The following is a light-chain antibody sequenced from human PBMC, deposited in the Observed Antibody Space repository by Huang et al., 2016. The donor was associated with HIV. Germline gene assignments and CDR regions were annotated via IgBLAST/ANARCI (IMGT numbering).Light chain of an antibody. V-gene: IGKV2-28*01. Sequence: DIVMTQSTPSLPVTPGDPASISCRSSQRLLHTNGYNYLDWYLQKHGQSPQLLIYLGANRASGVPDRFSGSGSGTDFTLKISRVEAEDVGVYYCMQTLQTPGTFGGGTKVEIK. CDR2: LGA. J-gene: IGKJ4*01. CDR1: QRLLHTNGYNY. CDR3: MQTLQTPGT.